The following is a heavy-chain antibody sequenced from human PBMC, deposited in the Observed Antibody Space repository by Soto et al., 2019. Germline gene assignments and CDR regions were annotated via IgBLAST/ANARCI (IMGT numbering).Heavy chain of an antibody. J-gene: IGHJ2*01. CDR1: GGSISSSDYY. V-gene: IGHV4-39*01. CDR3: ATSSVSRLLDHWYFDL. D-gene: IGHD3-9*01. CDR2: ISFGVTT. Sequence: SETLSLTCSVSGGSISSSDYYWGWVRQPPGKGLEWIGSISFGVTTYYSPSLRSRLTISIDTSNNQFSLKLSSVTAADTAVYYCATSSVSRLLDHWYFDLWGRGTLVTVSS.